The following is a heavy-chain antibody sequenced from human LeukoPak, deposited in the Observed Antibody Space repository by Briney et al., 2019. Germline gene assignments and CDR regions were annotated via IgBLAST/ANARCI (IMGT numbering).Heavy chain of an antibody. J-gene: IGHJ5*02. CDR1: GGSISSYY. Sequence: SETLSLTCTVSGGSISSYYWSWIRQPPGGGLEWIGSIYYSGRTYYNPSLKSRVTISVDTPKNQFSLTLSSVTAADTAVYYCARHDGTVTLNWFDPWGQGTLVTVSS. D-gene: IGHD1-1*01. CDR2: IYYSGRT. CDR3: ARHDGTVTLNWFDP. V-gene: IGHV4-39*01.